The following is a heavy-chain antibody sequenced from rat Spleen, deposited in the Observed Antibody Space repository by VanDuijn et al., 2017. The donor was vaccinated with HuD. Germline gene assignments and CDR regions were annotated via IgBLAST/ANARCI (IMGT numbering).Heavy chain of an antibody. D-gene: IGHD1-4*01. CDR2: MSPTNGNT. V-gene: IGHV5-25*01. CDR1: GFTFSNYD. CDR3: ARQELPGYNYGFNWFSY. Sequence: EVQLVESGGGLVQPGGSLKLSCAGSGFTFSNYDMAWVRQAPSMGLEWVASMSPTNGNTYYRDSLKGQFSVSRDNAKSILYLQVNSRRSEDTATYWCARQELPGYNYGFNWFSYWGQGTLVTVSS. J-gene: IGHJ3*01.